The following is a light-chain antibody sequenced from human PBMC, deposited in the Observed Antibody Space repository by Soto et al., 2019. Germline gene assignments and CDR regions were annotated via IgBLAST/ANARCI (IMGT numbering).Light chain of an antibody. CDR2: EHN. CDR3: QSYDSRLSGYV. Sequence: QSVLTQPPSVSEAPGQRVTISCTGSSSNIGAGYEAHWYQQVPGTAPKLLIYEHNNRPSGVPDRFSGSKSGTSASLAITGLEAEDVAEYYCQSYDSRLSGYVFGTGTKVTVL. V-gene: IGLV1-40*01. J-gene: IGLJ1*01. CDR1: SSNIGAGYE.